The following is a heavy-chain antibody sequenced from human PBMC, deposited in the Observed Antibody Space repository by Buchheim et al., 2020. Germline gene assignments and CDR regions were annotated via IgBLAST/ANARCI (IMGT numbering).Heavy chain of an antibody. CDR2: IDPSDSYT. J-gene: IGHJ6*02. V-gene: IGHV5-10-1*01. Sequence: EVQLVQSGAEVKKPGESLRISCKGSGYSFTSYWISWVRQMPGKGLEWMGRIDPSDSYTNYSPSFQGHVTISADKPISTAYPQWSSLKASDTAMYYCAKSHYYDSSGYTRLDVWGQGTT. CDR3: AKSHYYDSSGYTRLDV. CDR1: GYSFTSYW. D-gene: IGHD3-22*01.